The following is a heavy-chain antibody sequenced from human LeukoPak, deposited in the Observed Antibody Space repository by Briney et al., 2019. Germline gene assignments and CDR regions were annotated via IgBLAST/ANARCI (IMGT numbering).Heavy chain of an antibody. J-gene: IGHJ3*02. V-gene: IGHV3-11*01. Sequence: PGGSLRLSCAASGFTFSDYYMSWIRQAPGKGLEWVSYISSSGSTIYYADSVKGRFTISRDNAKNSLYLQMNSLRAEDTAVYYCARDRSPDYYGSADAFDIWAKGQWSPSLQ. D-gene: IGHD3-10*01. CDR3: ARDRSPDYYGSADAFDI. CDR1: GFTFSDYY. CDR2: ISSSGSTI.